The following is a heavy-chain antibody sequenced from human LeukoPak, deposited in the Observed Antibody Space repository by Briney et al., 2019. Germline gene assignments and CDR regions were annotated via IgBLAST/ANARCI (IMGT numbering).Heavy chain of an antibody. V-gene: IGHV3-30*18. CDR2: ISYDGGST. J-gene: IGHJ4*02. CDR3: AKIEGSSSSYFDY. CDR1: GFTFSTYV. Sequence: PGGSVPHFCSASGFTFSTYVMHWARQAPGKGLEWVAIISYDGGSTSYADSVKGRFTISRDNSKNTLYLQMSSLRTEDTAVYYCAKIEGSSSSYFDYWGQ. D-gene: IGHD6-6*01.